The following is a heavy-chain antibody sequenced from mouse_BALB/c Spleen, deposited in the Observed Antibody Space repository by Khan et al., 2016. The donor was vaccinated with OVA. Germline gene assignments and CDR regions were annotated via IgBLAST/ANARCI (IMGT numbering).Heavy chain of an antibody. Sequence: EVQLQESGPGLVKPSQSLSLTCTVTGYSITSDYAWNWIRQFPGNKLEWMGYISYSGSTSYNPSLKSRISITRDTSKNQFFLPLNSVNTEDTATYYCARRGDGYYGAMDYWGQGTSVTVSS. CDR3: ARRGDGYYGAMDY. CDR2: ISYSGST. CDR1: GYSITSDYA. D-gene: IGHD2-3*01. V-gene: IGHV3-2*02. J-gene: IGHJ4*01.